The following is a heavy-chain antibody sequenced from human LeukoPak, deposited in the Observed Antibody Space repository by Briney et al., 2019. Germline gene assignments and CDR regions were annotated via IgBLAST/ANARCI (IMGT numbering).Heavy chain of an antibody. CDR3: ARGQRRHIDMAPSFDY. Sequence: GGSLRLSCATSGFTFSDYYMSWIRQAPGKGLEWVSYISSSGSPIYYADSVKGRFTISRDNSKNTLYLQVNSLRAEDTAVYYCARGQRRHIDMAPSFDYWGQGTLVTVSS. D-gene: IGHD5-24*01. V-gene: IGHV3-11*04. CDR2: ISSSGSPI. CDR1: GFTFSDYY. J-gene: IGHJ4*02.